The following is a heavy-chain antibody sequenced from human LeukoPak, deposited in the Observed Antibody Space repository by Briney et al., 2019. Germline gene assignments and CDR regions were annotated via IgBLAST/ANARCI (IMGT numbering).Heavy chain of an antibody. CDR2: IKQDGSEK. CDR1: GFTFSSYW. CDR3: ARDWRGVAKYFDY. J-gene: IGHJ4*02. D-gene: IGHD3-3*01. V-gene: IGHV3-7*01. Sequence: PGGSLRLSCAASGFTFSSYWMSWVRQAPGKGLEWVANIKQDGSEKYYVDSVKGRFTISRDNAKNSLYLQMNSLRAEDTAVYYCARDWRGVAKYFDYWGKGTLVTVSS.